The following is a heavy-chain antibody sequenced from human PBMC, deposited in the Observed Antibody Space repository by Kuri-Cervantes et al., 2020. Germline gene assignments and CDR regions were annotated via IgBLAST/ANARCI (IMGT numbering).Heavy chain of an antibody. Sequence: GESLKISCAASGFTFSSYGMHWVRQAPGKGLEWVAVIWYDGSHKYSADSVKGRFAISRDNSKNTLYLQMNSLRAEDTAVYYCARESGPPRRGYSGYESGPLFDYWGQGTLVTVSS. J-gene: IGHJ4*02. CDR2: IWYDGSHK. CDR3: ARESGPPRRGYSGYESGPLFDY. CDR1: GFTFSSYG. D-gene: IGHD5-12*01. V-gene: IGHV3-33*01.